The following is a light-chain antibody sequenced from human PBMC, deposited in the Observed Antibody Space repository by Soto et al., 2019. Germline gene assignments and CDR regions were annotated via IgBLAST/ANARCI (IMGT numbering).Light chain of an antibody. Sequence: EIVMTQSPATLSVSPGERATLSYRASQSVSSNLAWYQQKPGQAPRLLIYGASTRATGIPARFSGSGSGTEFTLTISSLQSEDFAVYYCQQYNNWPPWTFGQGTKVEIQ. CDR2: GAS. J-gene: IGKJ1*01. CDR1: QSVSSN. V-gene: IGKV3-15*01. CDR3: QQYNNWPPWT.